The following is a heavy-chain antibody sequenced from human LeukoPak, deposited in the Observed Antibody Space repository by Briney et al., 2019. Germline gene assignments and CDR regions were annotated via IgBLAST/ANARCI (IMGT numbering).Heavy chain of an antibody. CDR1: DFTFSDYG. J-gene: IGHJ4*02. CDR2: IRFDGGNE. CDR3: AKAGYSTSWYYLDF. Sequence: GGSLRLSCAASDFTFSDYGMHWVRQAPGKGPEWVAFIRFDGGNEIYGDSVKGRFTISRDDSKDTLYLQMNSLSAEDTAVYFCAKAGYSTSWYYLDFWGQGTLVTVSS. V-gene: IGHV3-30*02. D-gene: IGHD6-13*01.